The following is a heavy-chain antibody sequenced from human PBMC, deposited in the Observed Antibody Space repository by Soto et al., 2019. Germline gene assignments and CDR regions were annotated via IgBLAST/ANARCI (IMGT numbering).Heavy chain of an antibody. V-gene: IGHV4-61*01. Sequence: SETLSLTCTVSGGSISSDSYYWSWIRQPPGKALECIGYIYYTGTTNYNPSLKSRVTISVDTSKNQFPLKLNSVTAADTAVYYCARDSGSYSPSYYGVDVWGQGTTVTVSS. CDR1: GGSISSDSYY. CDR3: ARDSGSYSPSYYGVDV. CDR2: IYYTGTT. J-gene: IGHJ6*02. D-gene: IGHD1-26*01.